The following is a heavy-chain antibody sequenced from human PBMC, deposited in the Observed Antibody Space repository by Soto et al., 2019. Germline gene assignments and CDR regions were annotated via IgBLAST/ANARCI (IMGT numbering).Heavy chain of an antibody. D-gene: IGHD1-26*01. CDR1: GGSISSSSYY. CDR2: IYYSGST. CDR3: ARTGRGYAFDI. J-gene: IGHJ3*02. V-gene: IGHV4-39*01. Sequence: SETLSLTCTVSGGSISSSSYYWGWIRQPPGKGLEWIGSIYYSGSTYYNPSLKSRVTISVDTSKNQFSLKLSSVTAADTAVYYCARTGRGYAFDIWGQGTMVTVSS.